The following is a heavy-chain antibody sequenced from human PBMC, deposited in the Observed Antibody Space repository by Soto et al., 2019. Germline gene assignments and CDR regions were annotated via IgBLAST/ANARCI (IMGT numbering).Heavy chain of an antibody. Sequence: PGGSLRLSCAASGFTVSSNYMSWVRQAPGKGLEWVSIIYIGGSTYYADSVKGRFTISRDNSKNTLYLQMNNLRGEDTAMYYCARALASSWYQDYWGQGTRVTVSS. CDR2: IYIGGST. CDR1: GFTVSSNY. CDR3: ARALASSWYQDY. D-gene: IGHD6-13*01. J-gene: IGHJ4*02. V-gene: IGHV3-66*01.